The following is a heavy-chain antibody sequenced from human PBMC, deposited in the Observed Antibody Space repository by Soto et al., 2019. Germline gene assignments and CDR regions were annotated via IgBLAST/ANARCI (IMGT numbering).Heavy chain of an antibody. CDR1: GFTFSSYA. Sequence: GGSLRLSCAASGFTFSSYAMSWVRQAPGKGLGWVSAISGSGGSTYYAESVKGRITISRDNSKNTLYLQMNSLRAEDTFVYYCAKQSWRNIVVVPAFFDYWGQGTLVTVSS. D-gene: IGHD2-2*01. CDR2: ISGSGGST. V-gene: IGHV3-23*01. J-gene: IGHJ4*02. CDR3: AKQSWRNIVVVPAFFDY.